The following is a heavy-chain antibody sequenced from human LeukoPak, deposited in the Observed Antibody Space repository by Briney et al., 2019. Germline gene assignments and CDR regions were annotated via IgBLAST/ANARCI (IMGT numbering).Heavy chain of an antibody. CDR3: ARAGRDGKKDAFDI. CDR1: GYTFTSYG. D-gene: IGHD5-24*01. CDR2: MNPNSGNT. V-gene: IGHV1-8*01. J-gene: IGHJ3*02. Sequence: RASVKVSCKASGYTFTSYGINWVRQATGQGLEWMGWMNPNSGNTGYAQKFQGRVTMTRNTSISTAYMELSSLTSEDTAVYYCARAGRDGKKDAFDIWGQGTIVSASS.